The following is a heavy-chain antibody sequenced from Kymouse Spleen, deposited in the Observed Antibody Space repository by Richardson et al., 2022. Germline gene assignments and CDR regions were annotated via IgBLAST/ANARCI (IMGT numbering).Heavy chain of an antibody. Sequence: QVQLVESGGGVVQPGRSLRLSCAASGFTFSSYGMHWVRQAPGKGLEWVAVISYDGSNKYYADSVKGRFTISRDNSKNTLYLQMNSLRAEDTAVYYCAKEEAVAGIYYYYGMDVWGQGTTVTVSS. V-gene: IGHV3-30*18. D-gene: IGHD6-19*01. CDR2: ISYDGSNK. J-gene: IGHJ6*02. CDR3: AKEEAVAGIYYYYGMDV. CDR1: GFTFSSYG.